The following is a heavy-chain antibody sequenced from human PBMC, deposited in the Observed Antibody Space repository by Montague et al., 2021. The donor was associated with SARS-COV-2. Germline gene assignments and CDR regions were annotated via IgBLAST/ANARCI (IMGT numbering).Heavy chain of an antibody. Sequence: SETLSLTCTVSGGSIGSYYWSWVRQPPGRGLEWIGNIYYSGGTKYNPSLKSRVTISLDTSKNQFSLNLSSVTAADTAVYYCARQGYTSGWHYHRLDVWGQGSTVTVSS. V-gene: IGHV4-59*08. CDR3: ARQGYTSGWHYHRLDV. CDR2: IYYSGGT. J-gene: IGHJ6*02. D-gene: IGHD6-19*01. CDR1: GGSIGSYY.